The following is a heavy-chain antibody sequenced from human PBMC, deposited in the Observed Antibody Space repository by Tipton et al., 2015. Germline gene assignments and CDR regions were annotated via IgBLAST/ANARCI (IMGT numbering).Heavy chain of an antibody. D-gene: IGHD3/OR15-3a*01. J-gene: IGHJ6*02. Sequence: SLRLSCAASGFTLSTYAMHWVRQAPGKGLEWVSLIWYDGNDKLYADSVKGRFTISRDNSKNIVFLEMNSLRADDTAVYYCVRDGLRMTNYYYGMDVWGQGTTVTVSS. CDR2: IWYDGNDK. V-gene: IGHV3-33*08. CDR3: VRDGLRMTNYYYGMDV. CDR1: GFTLSTYA.